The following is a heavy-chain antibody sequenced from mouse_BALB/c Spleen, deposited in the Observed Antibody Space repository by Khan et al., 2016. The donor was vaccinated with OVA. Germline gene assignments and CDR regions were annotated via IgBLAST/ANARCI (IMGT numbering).Heavy chain of an antibody. J-gene: IGHJ4*01. Sequence: QIQLVQSGPELKKPGETVKISCKASGYIFTNHGMNWVKQAPGKGLKWMGWINTYSGEPTYVDDFKGRFAFSLDTSASTAYLQINNLKNEDTATYFCARVGYSRTMDYWGQGTSVTVSS. D-gene: IGHD2-14*01. CDR1: GYIFTNHG. V-gene: IGHV9-3-1*01. CDR2: INTYSGEP. CDR3: ARVGYSRTMDY.